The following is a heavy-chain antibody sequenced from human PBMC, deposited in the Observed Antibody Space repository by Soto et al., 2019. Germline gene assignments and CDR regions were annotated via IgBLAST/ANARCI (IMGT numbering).Heavy chain of an antibody. V-gene: IGHV4-30-4*01. CDR3: ARVSRAAGLHFDY. J-gene: IGHJ4*02. D-gene: IGHD6-13*01. CDR1: GGSISSGDYY. Sequence: QVQLQESGPGLVKPSQTLSLTCTVSGGSISSGDYYWSWIRQPPGKGLEWIGYIYYSGSTYYNPSLKIRVTISVDTAKNQFSLKLSSVTAADTAVYYCARVSRAAGLHFDYWGQGTLVTVSS. CDR2: IYYSGST.